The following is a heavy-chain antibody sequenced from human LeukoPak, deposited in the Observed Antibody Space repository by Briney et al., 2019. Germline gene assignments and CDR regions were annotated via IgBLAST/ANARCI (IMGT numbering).Heavy chain of an antibody. CDR2: ISYDGSNK. CDR3: AKVPYSSGWYEGYYYYGMDV. J-gene: IGHJ6*02. Sequence: GGSLRLSCAASGFTFSSYGMHWVRQAPGKGLEWVAVISYDGSNKYYADSAKGRFTISRDNSKNTLYLQMNSLRAEDTAVYYCAKVPYSSGWYEGYYYYGMDVWGQGTTVTVSS. V-gene: IGHV3-30*18. CDR1: GFTFSSYG. D-gene: IGHD6-19*01.